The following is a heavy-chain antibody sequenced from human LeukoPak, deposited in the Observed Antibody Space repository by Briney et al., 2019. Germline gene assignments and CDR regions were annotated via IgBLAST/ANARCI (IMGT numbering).Heavy chain of an antibody. CDR3: ARDPTMVRGVY. CDR2: ISYDGSNK. CDR1: GFTFSSYG. J-gene: IGHJ4*02. D-gene: IGHD3-10*01. Sequence: GRSLRLSCAASGFTFSSYGMHWVRQAPGKGLEWVAVISYDGSNKYYADSVKGRFTISRDNSKNTLYLQMNSLRAEDTAVYYCARDPTMVRGVYWGQGTLVTVSS. V-gene: IGHV3-30*03.